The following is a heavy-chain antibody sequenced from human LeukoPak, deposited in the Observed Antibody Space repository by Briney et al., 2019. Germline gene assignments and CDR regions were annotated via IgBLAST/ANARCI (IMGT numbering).Heavy chain of an antibody. D-gene: IGHD6-13*01. CDR3: ARVAYSSSWYVGFSAFDI. V-gene: IGHV3-21*01. CDR2: ISSSSSYI. Sequence: GGSLRLSCAASRFTFSSYSMNWVRQAPGKGLEWVSPISSSSSYIYYADSVKGRFTISRDNAKNSLYLQMNSLRAEDTAVYYCARVAYSSSWYVGFSAFDIWGQGTMVTVSS. J-gene: IGHJ3*02. CDR1: RFTFSSYS.